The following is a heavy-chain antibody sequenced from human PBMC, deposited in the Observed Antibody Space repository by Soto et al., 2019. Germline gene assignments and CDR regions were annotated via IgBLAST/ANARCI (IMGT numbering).Heavy chain of an antibody. V-gene: IGHV3-21*01. Sequence: EVQLVESGGGLVKPGESLRLSCAASGFTFSSYSMNWVRQAPGKGLEWVSSISSSSSYIYYADPVKGRFTISRDNAENSLYLQMNSLRAEDTAVYYCAGYYTVTTSSGFDYWGQGTLVTVSS. CDR3: AGYYTVTTSSGFDY. D-gene: IGHD4-17*01. CDR2: ISSSSSYI. J-gene: IGHJ4*02. CDR1: GFTFSSYS.